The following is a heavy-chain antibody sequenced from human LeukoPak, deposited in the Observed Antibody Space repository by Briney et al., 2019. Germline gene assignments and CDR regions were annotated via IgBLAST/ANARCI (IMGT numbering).Heavy chain of an antibody. Sequence: SGTLSLTCTVSGGSISSGGYYWSWIRQHPGKGLEWIGYIYYSGSTYYNPSLKSRVTISVDTSKNQFSLKLSSATAADTAVYYCARGVDTAMVSVLYYYYGMDVWGQGTTVTVSS. CDR1: GGSISSGGYY. J-gene: IGHJ6*02. V-gene: IGHV4-31*03. D-gene: IGHD5-18*01. CDR3: ARGVDTAMVSVLYYYYGMDV. CDR2: IYYSGST.